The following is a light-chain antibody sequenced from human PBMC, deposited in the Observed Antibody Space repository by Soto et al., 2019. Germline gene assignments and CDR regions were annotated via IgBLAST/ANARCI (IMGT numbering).Light chain of an antibody. CDR1: GSDIGRYKY. V-gene: IGLV2-14*01. J-gene: IGLJ1*01. CDR3: TSSTSSNSYV. Sequence: QSVLTQPASVSGSPGQSITISCTGTGSDIGRYKYVSWYQQYPGNAPKLLIYEVSNRPSGVADRFSGSKSGITASLTISGLQPEDEATYFCTSSTSSNSYVFGTGTKLTVL. CDR2: EVS.